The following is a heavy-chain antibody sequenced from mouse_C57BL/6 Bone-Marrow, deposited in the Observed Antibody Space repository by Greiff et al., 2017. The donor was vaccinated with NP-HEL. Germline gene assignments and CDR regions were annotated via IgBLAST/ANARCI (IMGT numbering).Heavy chain of an antibody. Sequence: VQLQQSGPVLVKPGASVKMSCKASGYTFTDYYMNWVKQSHGKSLEWIGVINPYNGGTSYNQKFKGKATLTVDKSSSTAYLELNSLTSEDSAVYYCASEGGFLASDYWGQGTTLTVSS. CDR1: GYTFTDYY. J-gene: IGHJ2*01. CDR3: ASEGGFLASDY. CDR2: INPYNGGT. V-gene: IGHV1-19*01.